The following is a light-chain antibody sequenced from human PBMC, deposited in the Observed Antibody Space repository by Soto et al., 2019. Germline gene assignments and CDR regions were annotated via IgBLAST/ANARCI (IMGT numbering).Light chain of an antibody. J-gene: IGKJ1*01. CDR3: QQYGSSP. Sequence: EIVLTQSPGTLSLSPGERATLSCRASQSVSSSYLAWYQQKPGQAPRLPIYGASSRATGIPDRFSGSGSGTDFTLTISRLEPEDFAVYYCQQYGSSPFGQGTKLDIK. V-gene: IGKV3-20*01. CDR2: GAS. CDR1: QSVSSSY.